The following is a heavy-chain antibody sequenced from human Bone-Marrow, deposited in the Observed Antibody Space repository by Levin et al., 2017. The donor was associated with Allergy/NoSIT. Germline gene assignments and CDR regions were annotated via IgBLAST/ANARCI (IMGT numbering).Heavy chain of an antibody. Sequence: ESLKISGSVSGVSITTTNHYWAWIRQPPGKGLEWIGSLFYSGSTFYNPSLNSRVTMSLDTSNHQFSLKLSSVTAADTAIYYCATNSFDFLSGYPNWFDPWGQGTLVTVSS. D-gene: IGHD3-3*01. J-gene: IGHJ5*02. CDR3: ATNSFDFLSGYPNWFDP. V-gene: IGHV4-39*07. CDR1: GVSITTTNHY. CDR2: LFYSGST.